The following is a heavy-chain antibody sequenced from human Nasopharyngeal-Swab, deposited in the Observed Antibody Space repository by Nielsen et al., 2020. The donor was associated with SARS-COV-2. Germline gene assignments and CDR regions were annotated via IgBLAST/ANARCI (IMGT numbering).Heavy chain of an antibody. J-gene: IGHJ6*02. CDR3: ARDRPAAADSNYYYGMDV. D-gene: IGHD6-13*01. CDR1: GGSISSYY. Sequence: SETLSRTCTVSGGSISSYYWSWIRQPPGKGLEWIGYIYYSGSNNYNPSHKSRVNISVDTSKNQFCLKLSSVTAADTAVYYCARDRPAAADSNYYYGMDVWGQGTTVTVSS. V-gene: IGHV4-59*01. CDR2: IYYSGSN.